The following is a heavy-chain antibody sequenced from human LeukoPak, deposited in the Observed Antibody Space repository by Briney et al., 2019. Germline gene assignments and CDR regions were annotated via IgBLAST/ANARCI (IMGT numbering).Heavy chain of an antibody. V-gene: IGHV1-2*02. CDR1: GYTFTGYY. J-gene: IGHJ5*02. Sequence: ASVKASCKASGYTFTGYYMHWVRQAPGQGLEWMGWINPNSGGTNYAQKFQGRVTMTRDTSISTAYMELSRLRSDDTAVYYCARCSSTSCYYNWFDPWGQGTLVTVSS. D-gene: IGHD2-2*01. CDR2: INPNSGGT. CDR3: ARCSSTSCYYNWFDP.